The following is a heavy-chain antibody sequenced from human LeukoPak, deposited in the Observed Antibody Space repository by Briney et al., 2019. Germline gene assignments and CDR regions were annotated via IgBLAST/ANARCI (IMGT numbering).Heavy chain of an antibody. Sequence: GGSLRLSCAASGFTFSRYWMHWVRHAPGKGLMWVSRINGDGNTPIYADSVKGRFTISRDNARNTLYLQMNSLRAEDTAVYYCARDAYSYGLTNYAFDIWGQGTMVTVSS. CDR2: INGDGNTP. CDR3: ARDAYSYGLTNYAFDI. D-gene: IGHD5-18*01. CDR1: GFTFSRYW. J-gene: IGHJ3*02. V-gene: IGHV3-74*01.